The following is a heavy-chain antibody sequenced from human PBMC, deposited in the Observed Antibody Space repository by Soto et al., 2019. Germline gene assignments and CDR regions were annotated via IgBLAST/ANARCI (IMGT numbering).Heavy chain of an antibody. Sequence: QEQLVQSGAEVKKPGSSVKVSCKASGGLFSSYPISWVRQVPGQGLEWLGGIIPVFQTAYYTQRFQGRVTSNADESTNTAYMELSSLRSEDPAIDYCASGASGYTWFNEFWGQGALVSVSS. D-gene: IGHD3-22*01. CDR3: ASGASGYTWFNEF. CDR1: GGLFSSYP. CDR2: IIPVFQTA. V-gene: IGHV1-69*01. J-gene: IGHJ4*02.